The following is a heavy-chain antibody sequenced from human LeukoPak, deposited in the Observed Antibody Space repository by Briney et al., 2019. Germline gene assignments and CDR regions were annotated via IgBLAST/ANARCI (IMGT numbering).Heavy chain of an antibody. CDR2: ISGDGGRT. CDR1: GFTFDDYA. V-gene: IGHV3-43*02. Sequence: PGGSLRLSCAASGFTFDDYAMHWVRQAPGKGLEWVSLISGDGGRTYYADSVKGRFTISRDNSKNSLYLQMNSLRTEDTALYYCAKNSGSSWTYYYYYMDVWGKGTTVTVSS. CDR3: AKNSGSSWTYYYYYMDV. J-gene: IGHJ6*03. D-gene: IGHD6-13*01.